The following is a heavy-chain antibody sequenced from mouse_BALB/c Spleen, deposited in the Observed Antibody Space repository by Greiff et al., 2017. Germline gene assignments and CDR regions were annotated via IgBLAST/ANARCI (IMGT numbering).Heavy chain of an antibody. V-gene: IGHV1S81*02. CDR1: GYTFTSYY. CDR3: TRDDYDGFAY. Sequence: VQLQQSGAELVKPGASVKLSCKASGYTFTSYYMYWVKQRPGQGLEWIGEINPSNGGTNFNEKFKSKATLTVDKSSSTAYMQLSSLTSEDSAVYYCTRDDYDGFAYWGQGTLVTVSA. J-gene: IGHJ3*01. CDR2: INPSNGGT. D-gene: IGHD2-4*01.